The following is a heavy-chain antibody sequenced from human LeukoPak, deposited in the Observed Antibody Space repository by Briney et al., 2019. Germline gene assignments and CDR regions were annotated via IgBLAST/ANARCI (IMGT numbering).Heavy chain of an antibody. J-gene: IGHJ3*02. D-gene: IGHD4-11*01. V-gene: IGHV3-21*01. CDR3: ARPDITVPSPFDI. CDR1: GFTFSSYS. CDR2: ISSSSYI. Sequence: PGGSLRLSCAASGFTFSSYSMNWVRQAPGKGLEWVSSISSSSYIYYADSVKGRFTISRDNAKNSLYLQMNSLRAEDTAVYYCARPDITVPSPFDIWGQGTMVTVSS.